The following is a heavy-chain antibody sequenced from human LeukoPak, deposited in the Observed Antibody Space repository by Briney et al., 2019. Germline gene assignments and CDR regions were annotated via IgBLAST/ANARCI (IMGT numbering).Heavy chain of an antibody. Sequence: SETLSLTCTVSGGXISSYYWSWIRQPPGKGLEWIGYIYYSGGANYNASLKSRVTISVDTSKNQLSLKLSSVTAADTAVYYCSRGYYYFDYWGQGTLVTVSS. CDR1: GGXISSYY. J-gene: IGHJ4*02. CDR3: SRGYYYFDY. CDR2: IYYSGGA. D-gene: IGHD1-26*01. V-gene: IGHV4-59*01.